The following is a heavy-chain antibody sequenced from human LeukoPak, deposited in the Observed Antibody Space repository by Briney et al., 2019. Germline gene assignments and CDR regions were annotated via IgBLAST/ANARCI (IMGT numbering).Heavy chain of an antibody. CDR3: AKDTGGDTGMALDY. CDR1: GFTFEDYA. Sequence: GGSLRLSCVASGFTFEDYAMNWVRQAPGKGLEWVSGISWKSDYTGYADSVKGRFTVSRDNAKKSLYLQMNSLRAEDTAFYYCAKDTGGDTGMALDYWGQGTLVTVSS. D-gene: IGHD5-18*01. J-gene: IGHJ4*02. V-gene: IGHV3-9*01. CDR2: ISWKSDYT.